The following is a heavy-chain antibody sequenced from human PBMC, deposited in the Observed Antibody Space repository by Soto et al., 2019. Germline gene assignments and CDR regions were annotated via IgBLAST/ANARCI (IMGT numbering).Heavy chain of an antibody. CDR1: GFTFTYAW. CDR2: IKSKADGGTT. CDR3: TTPEALASDDFFDY. D-gene: IGHD6-6*01. Sequence: EVQLVESGGGLVKPGGSLRLSCAASGFTFTYAWMTWVRQAPGKGLEWVGRIKSKADGGTTDYAAPVQGRFTISRDDSINTLYLQMNSLKAEDTAVYYCTTPEALASDDFFDYWGQGTLVTVSS. J-gene: IGHJ4*02. V-gene: IGHV3-15*01.